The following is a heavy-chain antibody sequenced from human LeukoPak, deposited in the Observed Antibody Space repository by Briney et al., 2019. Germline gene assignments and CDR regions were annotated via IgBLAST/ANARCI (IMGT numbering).Heavy chain of an antibody. CDR1: GGSISSGSYY. CDR3: ARGGYHNVDY. CDR2: IYTSGST. V-gene: IGHV4-61*02. Sequence: PSQTLSLTCTVSGGSISSGSYYWSWIRQPAGKGLEWIGRIYTSGSTNYNPSLKSRVTISVDTSKNQFSLKLSSVTAADTAVYYCARGGYHNVDYWGQGTLVTVS. D-gene: IGHD1-1*01. J-gene: IGHJ4*02.